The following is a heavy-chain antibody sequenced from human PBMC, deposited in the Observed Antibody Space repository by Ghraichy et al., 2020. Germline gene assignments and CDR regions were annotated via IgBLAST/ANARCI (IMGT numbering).Heavy chain of an antibody. CDR1: GYTFIVYY. Sequence: ASVKVSCKASGYTFIVYYIHWVRQAPGQGLEWMGRINPNSGDTNYAQMLQGRVTMTTDTSISTAYMELSSLRSDDTAVYYCARAPYDYGRKIDFWGQGTLVTVS. V-gene: IGHV1-2*06. D-gene: IGHD4-23*01. CDR2: INPNSGDT. CDR3: ARAPYDYGRKIDF. J-gene: IGHJ4*02.